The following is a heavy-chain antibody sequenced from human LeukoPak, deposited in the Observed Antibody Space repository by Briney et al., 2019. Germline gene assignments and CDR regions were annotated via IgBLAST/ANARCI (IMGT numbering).Heavy chain of an antibody. CDR3: ARELMVRGVKSAD. V-gene: IGHV4-34*01. D-gene: IGHD3-10*01. J-gene: IGHJ4*02. Sequence: SETLSLTCAVYGGSFSGYYWSWIRQPPGKGLEWIGEINHSGSTNYNPSLKSRVTISVDTSKNQFSLKLSPVTAADTAVYYCARELMVRGVKSADWGQGTLVTVSS. CDR1: GGSFSGYY. CDR2: INHSGST.